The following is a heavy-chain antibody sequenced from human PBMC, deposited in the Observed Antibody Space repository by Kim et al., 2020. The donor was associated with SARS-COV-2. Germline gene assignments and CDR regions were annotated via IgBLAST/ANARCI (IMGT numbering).Heavy chain of an antibody. CDR1: GFTFSSYA. J-gene: IGHJ6*02. CDR3: ARDRQSSRIVVAITGYYYYGMDV. CDR2: ISYDGSNK. D-gene: IGHD3-22*01. V-gene: IGHV3-30*04. Sequence: GGSLRLSCAASGFTFSSYAMHWVRQAPGKGLEWVAVISYDGSNKYYADSVKGRFTISRDNSKNTLYLQMNSLRAEDTAVYYCARDRQSSRIVVAITGYYYYGMDVWGQGTTVTVSS.